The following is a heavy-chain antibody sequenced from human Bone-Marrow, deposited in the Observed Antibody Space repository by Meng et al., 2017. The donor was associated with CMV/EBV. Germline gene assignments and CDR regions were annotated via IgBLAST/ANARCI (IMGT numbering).Heavy chain of an antibody. CDR2: IKQDGSEK. V-gene: IGHV3-7*03. CDR1: GFTFSSYW. Sequence: LSLTCAASGFTFSSYWMSWVRQAPGKGLEWVANIKQDGSEKYYVDSVKGRFTISRDNSKNTLYLRMNTLRAEDTALYYCVRGGYCSADSCGFFGYWVQGSLVTVSS. D-gene: IGHD2-15*01. J-gene: IGHJ4*02. CDR3: VRGGYCSADSCGFFGY.